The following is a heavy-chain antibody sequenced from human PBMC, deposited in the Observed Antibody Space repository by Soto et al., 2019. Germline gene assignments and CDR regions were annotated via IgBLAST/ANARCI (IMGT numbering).Heavy chain of an antibody. CDR1: GDSISSYY. J-gene: IGHJ4*02. Sequence: SETLSLTCAVSGDSISSYYWSWIRQPPGKGLEWIGYVYYSGSTNYNPSLKSRVTISVDRSKNQFSLKLSSVTAADTAVYYCAAGGGLPRYYWGQGTLVTVSS. CDR2: VYYSGST. V-gene: IGHV4-59*12. CDR3: AAGGGLPRYY. D-gene: IGHD5-12*01.